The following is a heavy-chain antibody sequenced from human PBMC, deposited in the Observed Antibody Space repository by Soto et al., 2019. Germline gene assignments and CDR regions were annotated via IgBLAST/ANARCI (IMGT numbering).Heavy chain of an antibody. CDR1: GFTFSDYY. V-gene: IGHV3-11*05. Sequence: QVQLVESGGGLVKPGGSLRLSCAASGFTFSDYYMSWIRQAPGKGLEWVSYISSSSSYTNYAASVKGRFTISRDNAKNSLYLQLNGLRAEDTSLYYCARDHVRHSGYDYVDYWGQGTLVTVSS. CDR3: ARDHVRHSGYDYVDY. J-gene: IGHJ4*02. D-gene: IGHD5-12*01. CDR2: ISSSSSYT.